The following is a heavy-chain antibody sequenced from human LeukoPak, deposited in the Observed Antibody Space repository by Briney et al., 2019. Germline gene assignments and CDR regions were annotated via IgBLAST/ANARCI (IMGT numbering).Heavy chain of an antibody. Sequence: PSETLSLTCTVSGGSISSGGYYWSWIRQHPGKGLEWIGYIYYSGSTYYNPSLKSRVTISVDTSKNQFSLKLSSVTAADTAVYYCARQKYSSTDNWFDPWGQGTLVTVSS. CDR3: ARQKYSSTDNWFDP. J-gene: IGHJ5*02. CDR2: IYYSGST. CDR1: GGSISSGGYY. V-gene: IGHV4-31*03. D-gene: IGHD6-13*01.